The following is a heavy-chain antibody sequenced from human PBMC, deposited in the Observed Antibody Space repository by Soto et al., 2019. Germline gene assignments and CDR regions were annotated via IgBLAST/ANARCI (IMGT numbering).Heavy chain of an antibody. CDR2: IIPIFGTA. CDR3: ARPRSYYDSSGNDVDAFDI. D-gene: IGHD3-22*01. J-gene: IGHJ3*02. CDR1: GGTFSSYA. V-gene: IGHV1-69*01. Sequence: QVQLVQSGAEVKKTGSSVKVSCKASGGTFSSYAISWVRQAPGQGLEWMGGIIPIFGTANYAQKFQGRVTITADESTSTAYMELSSLRSEDTAVYYCARPRSYYDSSGNDVDAFDIWGQGTMVTVSS.